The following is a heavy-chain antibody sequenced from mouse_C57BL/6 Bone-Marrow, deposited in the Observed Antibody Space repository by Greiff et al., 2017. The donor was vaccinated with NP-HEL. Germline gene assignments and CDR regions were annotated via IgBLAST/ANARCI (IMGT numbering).Heavy chain of an antibody. CDR2: IHPNSGST. V-gene: IGHV1-64*01. CDR1: GYTFTSYW. J-gene: IGHJ2*01. Sequence: VQLQQPGAELVKPGASVKLSCKASGYTFTSYWMHWVKQRPGQGLEWIGMIHPNSGSTNYNEKFKSKATLTVDKSSSTAYMQLSSLTSEDSAVYYCARSRITTVVAPSFDYWGQGTTLTVSS. D-gene: IGHD1-1*01. CDR3: ARSRITTVVAPSFDY.